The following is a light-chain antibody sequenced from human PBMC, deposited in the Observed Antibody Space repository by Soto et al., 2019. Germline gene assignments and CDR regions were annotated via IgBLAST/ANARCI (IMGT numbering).Light chain of an antibody. CDR2: KVS. CDR1: QSIVYSDGNTY. Sequence: DVVMTQSPLSLPVTLGQPASISCRSSQSIVYSDGNTYLNWFQQRPGQSPRRLIYKVSNRDSGVPDRFSGSGSGTDFTLKISRVEAEDVGVYYCMQDTHWPYTFGQGTKLEIK. V-gene: IGKV2-30*01. J-gene: IGKJ2*01. CDR3: MQDTHWPYT.